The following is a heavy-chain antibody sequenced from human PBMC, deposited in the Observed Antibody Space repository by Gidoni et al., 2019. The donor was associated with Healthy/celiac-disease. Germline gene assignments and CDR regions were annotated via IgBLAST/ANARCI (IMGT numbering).Heavy chain of an antibody. D-gene: IGHD4-17*01. V-gene: IGHV4-34*01. Sequence: QVQLQQWGAGRLKPSETLSLIRAFYGGSFSGYYWSWIRPPPAKGLEWIGEINHSGSTNYNPSLKSRVTISVDTSKNQFSLKLSSVTAADTAVYYCARDYGDDAFDIWGQGTMVTVSS. CDR3: ARDYGDDAFDI. CDR2: INHSGST. J-gene: IGHJ3*02. CDR1: GGSFSGYY.